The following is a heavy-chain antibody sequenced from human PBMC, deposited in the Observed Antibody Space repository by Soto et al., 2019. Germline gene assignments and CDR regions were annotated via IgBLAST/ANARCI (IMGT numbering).Heavy chain of an antibody. D-gene: IGHD6-6*01. CDR2: IIPIFGTA. CDR1: GGTFSSYA. V-gene: IGHV1-69*13. Sequence: ASVKVSCKASGGTFSSYAISWVRQAPGQGLEWMGGIIPIFGTANYAQKFQGRVTITADESTSTAYMELSSLRSEDTAVYYCASLSVRPSIAARPGSDYWGQGTLVTVSS. CDR3: ASLSVRPSIAARPGSDY. J-gene: IGHJ4*02.